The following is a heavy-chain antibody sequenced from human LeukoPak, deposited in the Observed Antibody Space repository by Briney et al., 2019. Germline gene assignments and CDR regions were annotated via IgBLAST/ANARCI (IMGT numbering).Heavy chain of an antibody. CDR3: AKVSEADANIVSAFDI. CDR2: IQYDGSNQ. V-gene: IGHV3-30*02. D-gene: IGHD4/OR15-4a*01. Sequence: GGSLRLSCAASGFTFSSYGMHWVRQAPGKGLEWVAYIQYDGSNQQYAESVKGRFTISRDNSKNTLHMQMNSLRAEDTAVYYCAKVSEADANIVSAFDIWGQGTTVTVSS. J-gene: IGHJ3*02. CDR1: GFTFSSYG.